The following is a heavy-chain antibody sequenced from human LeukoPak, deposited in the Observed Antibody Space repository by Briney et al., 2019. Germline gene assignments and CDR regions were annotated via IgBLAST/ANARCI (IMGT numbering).Heavy chain of an antibody. CDR1: GYTFTGYY. Sequence: ASVKVSCKASGYTFTGYYIHWVRQAPGQGLEWMGLINPGGDNTNYAQNFQGRVTMTRDTSTSTVYMELSSLRSEDTAIYYCARIGDGYNDAYDIWGQGTVVTVPS. D-gene: IGHD5-24*01. CDR3: ARIGDGYNDAYDI. V-gene: IGHV1-46*01. CDR2: INPGGDNT. J-gene: IGHJ3*02.